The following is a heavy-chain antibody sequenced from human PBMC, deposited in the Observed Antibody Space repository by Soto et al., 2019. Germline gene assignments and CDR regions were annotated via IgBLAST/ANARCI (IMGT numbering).Heavy chain of an antibody. V-gene: IGHV3-11*01. Sequence: QVQLVESGGGLVKPGGSLRLSCAASGFTFSDYYMSWIRQAPGKGLEWVSYISSSGSTIYYADSVKGRFTISRDNAKNSLYLQMNSLRAEDTAVYYCAREGSSSTSCYLGVYYYMDVWGKGTTVTVSS. J-gene: IGHJ6*03. CDR3: AREGSSSTSCYLGVYYYMDV. D-gene: IGHD2-2*01. CDR1: GFTFSDYY. CDR2: ISSSGSTI.